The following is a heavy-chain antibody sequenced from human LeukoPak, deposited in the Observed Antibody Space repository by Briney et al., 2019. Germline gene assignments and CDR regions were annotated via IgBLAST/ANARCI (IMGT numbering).Heavy chain of an antibody. CDR3: ARGWITTGTTSHIDY. CDR1: GGSISSSSYY. D-gene: IGHD1-1*01. Sequence: SETLSLTCTVSGGSISSSSYYWGWIRQPPGKGLEWIGSIYHSGSTYYNPSLKSRVTISVDTSKNQFSLKLSSVTAADTAVYYCARGWITTGTTSHIDYWGQGTLVTVSS. J-gene: IGHJ4*02. V-gene: IGHV4-39*07. CDR2: IYHSGST.